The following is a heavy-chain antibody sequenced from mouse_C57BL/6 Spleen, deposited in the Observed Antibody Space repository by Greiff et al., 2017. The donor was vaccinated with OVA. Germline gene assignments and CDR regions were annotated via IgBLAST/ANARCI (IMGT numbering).Heavy chain of an antibody. CDR3: SQISGELYLFAY. CDR1: GFSLSTSNMG. V-gene: IGHV8-5*01. Sequence: QVTLKESGPGILQPSQTLSLTCSFSGFSLSTSNMGIGWIRQPSGKGLEWLAHIWWNDDKYYNTSLKSRLTISSYTSNIQLFLTLPSVDTADTSTYYCSQISGELYLFAYWGPVTLVPVSA. CDR2: IWWNDDK. J-gene: IGHJ3*01. D-gene: IGHD2-12*01.